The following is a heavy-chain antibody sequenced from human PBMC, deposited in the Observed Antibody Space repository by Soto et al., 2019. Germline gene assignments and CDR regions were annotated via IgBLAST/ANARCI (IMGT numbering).Heavy chain of an antibody. J-gene: IGHJ6*02. CDR3: ARISYYSYYYGMDV. CDR1: GYIFTSYW. V-gene: IGHV5-51*01. D-gene: IGHD3-16*01. CDR2: IYPGDSDT. Sequence: TGESLKISCDGSGYIFTSYWIAWVRQMPGKGLEWMGIIYPGDSDTRYSPSFQGQVTISADKSISTAYLQWSSLKASDTAMYYCARISYYSYYYGMDVWGQGTTVTVSS.